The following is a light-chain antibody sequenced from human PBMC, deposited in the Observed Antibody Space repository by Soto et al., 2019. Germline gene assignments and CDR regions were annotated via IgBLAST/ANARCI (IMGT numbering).Light chain of an antibody. J-gene: IGKJ1*01. Sequence: EIVLTQCPGTLSLSPWERATLSCRASQSVSSSYLAWYQQKPGQAPRRLIYGASSRATGIPDRFSGSGSGTDFTLTISRLEPEDYAVYYCQQYGSSPWTFGQGTKVDIK. CDR3: QQYGSSPWT. CDR2: GAS. CDR1: QSVSSSY. V-gene: IGKV3-20*01.